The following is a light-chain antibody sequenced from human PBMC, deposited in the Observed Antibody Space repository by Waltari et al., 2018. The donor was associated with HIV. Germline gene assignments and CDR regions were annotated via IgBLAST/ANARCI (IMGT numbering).Light chain of an antibody. CDR3: HQYASLSGT. V-gene: IGKV1-5*03. J-gene: IGKJ1*01. CDR1: QNVGAF. CDR2: QAS. Sequence: DIRLTQSPSTLSASAGDRVAITCRAGQNVGAFLAWYQQKQGKPPKLLIFQASTLEGGVPSRFSGSVAGSDFTLTINGLQSDDFATYYCHQYASLSGTFGQGTKVEL.